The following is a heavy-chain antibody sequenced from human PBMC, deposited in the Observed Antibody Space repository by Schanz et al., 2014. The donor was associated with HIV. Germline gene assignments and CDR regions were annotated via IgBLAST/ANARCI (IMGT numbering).Heavy chain of an antibody. V-gene: IGHV3-9*01. J-gene: IGHJ6*02. CDR1: GFTFDDYA. CDR2: ISWSSNNI. D-gene: IGHD6-19*01. Sequence: EVQLVESGGGLVQPGRSLRLSCAASGFTFDDYAMYWVRQSPGKGLEWVSGISWSSNNIGYVDSVKGRFTISRDTAKNSLFLQMNSLRAEDTALYYCARGRSGRGALFVGMDVWGQGTTVTVSS. CDR3: ARGRSGRGALFVGMDV.